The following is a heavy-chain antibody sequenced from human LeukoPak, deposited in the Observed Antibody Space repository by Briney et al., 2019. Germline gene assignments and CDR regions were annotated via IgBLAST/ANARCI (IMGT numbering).Heavy chain of an antibody. CDR1: GDTFSSYA. CDR3: ARESDYGSGSYLRH. J-gene: IGHJ4*02. V-gene: IGHV1-69*05. D-gene: IGHD3-10*01. Sequence: SVKVSCKASGDTFSSYAISWVRQAPGQGLEWMGRIIPIFGTANYAQKFQGRVTITTDESTSTAYVELSSLRSEDTAVYYCARESDYGSGSYLRHWGQGTLVTVSS. CDR2: IIPIFGTA.